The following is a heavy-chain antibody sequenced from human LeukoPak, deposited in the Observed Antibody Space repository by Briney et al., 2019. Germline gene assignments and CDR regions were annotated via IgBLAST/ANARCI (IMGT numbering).Heavy chain of an antibody. CDR3: AREELPDAFDI. Sequence: PGGSLRLSCVASGFSFSGYAIHWVRQAPGKGLEWVSSISSSSSYIYYADSVKGRFTISRDNAKNSLYLQMNSLRAEDTAVYYCAREELPDAFDIWGQGTMVTVS. J-gene: IGHJ3*02. CDR1: GFSFSGYA. D-gene: IGHD1-7*01. V-gene: IGHV3-21*01. CDR2: ISSSSSYI.